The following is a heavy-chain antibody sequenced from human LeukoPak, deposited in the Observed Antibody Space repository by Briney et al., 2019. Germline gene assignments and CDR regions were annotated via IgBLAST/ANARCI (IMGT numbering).Heavy chain of an antibody. V-gene: IGHV1-18*01. D-gene: IGHD1-20*01. Sequence: GASVKVSCKASGYTFTSYGISWVRQAPGQGLEWMGWISAYNGNTNYAQKLQGRVTMTRDTSISTAYMELSRLRSDDTAVYYCARDLKIITGTTRGIWGQGTMVTVSS. CDR1: GYTFTSYG. J-gene: IGHJ3*02. CDR3: ARDLKIITGTTRGI. CDR2: ISAYNGNT.